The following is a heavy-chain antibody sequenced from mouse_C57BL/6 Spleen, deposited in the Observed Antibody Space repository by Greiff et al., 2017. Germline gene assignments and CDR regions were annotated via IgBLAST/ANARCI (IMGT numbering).Heavy chain of an antibody. CDR3: ARGSSNYAMEY. V-gene: IGHV1-54*01. CDR2: INPGSGGT. D-gene: IGHD2-10*02. Sequence: VQLQQSGAELVRPGTSVKVSCKASGYAFTNYLIEWVKQRPGQGLEWIGVINPGSGGTNYNEKFKGKATLTADKSSSTAYMQLSSLTAEDSAVYFCARGSSNYAMEYWGQGTSVTVSS. CDR1: GYAFTNYL. J-gene: IGHJ4*01.